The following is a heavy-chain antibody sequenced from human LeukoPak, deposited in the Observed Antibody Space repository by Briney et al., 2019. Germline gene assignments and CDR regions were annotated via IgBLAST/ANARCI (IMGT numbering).Heavy chain of an antibody. D-gene: IGHD2-15*01. J-gene: IGHJ4*02. CDR3: ARGALSGGSSRYFDY. CDR1: GGSISSYY. CDR2: IYTSGST. V-gene: IGHV4-4*07. Sequence: KPSETLSLTCTVSGGSISSYYWSWIRQPAGKGLEWIGRIYTSGSTNYNPSLKSRVTMSVDTSKNQVSLKLSSVTAADTAVYYCARGALSGGSSRYFDYWGQGTLVTVSS.